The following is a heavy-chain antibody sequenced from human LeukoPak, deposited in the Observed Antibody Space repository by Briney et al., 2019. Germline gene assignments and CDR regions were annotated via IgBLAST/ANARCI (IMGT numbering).Heavy chain of an antibody. CDR3: ARDLRGSDAYYFDY. CDR1: GFTFSSHA. V-gene: IGHV3-30-3*01. CDR2: LSHDGAKK. Sequence: AGGTLRLSCAASGFTFSSHAMHWVRQAPGKGLEWVAVLSHDGAKKYYADSVKGRFTISRDNSKNTLYLQMNSLRGEDTAVYYCARDLRGSDAYYFDYWGQGTLVTVSS. J-gene: IGHJ4*02. D-gene: IGHD3-10*01.